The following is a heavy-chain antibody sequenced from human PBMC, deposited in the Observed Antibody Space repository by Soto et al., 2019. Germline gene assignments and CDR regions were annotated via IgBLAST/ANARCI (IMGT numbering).Heavy chain of an antibody. J-gene: IGHJ5*02. Sequence: SETLSLTCTVSGGSISSYYWSWIRQPPGKGLEWIGYIYYSGSTNYNPSLKSRVTISVDTSTNQFSLKLSSVTAADTAVYYCARGTPPPATVTTPAWFDPWGRGTRVAFAS. D-gene: IGHD4-17*01. V-gene: IGHV4-59*01. CDR2: IYYSGST. CDR1: GGSISSYY. CDR3: ARGTPPPATVTTPAWFDP.